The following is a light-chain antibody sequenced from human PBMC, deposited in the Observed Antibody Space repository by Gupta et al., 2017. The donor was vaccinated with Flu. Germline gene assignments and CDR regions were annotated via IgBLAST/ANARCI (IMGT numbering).Light chain of an antibody. V-gene: IGKV1-27*01. CDR2: GAS. CDR1: QGIGNH. J-gene: IGKJ4*01. Sequence: PSSLSASVGDRITITCRASQGIGNHLAWYQQKPGKVPKVLISGASTLQSGVSSRFRGSGSGTEFSLTISSLQPEDVATYYCQKDNSAPLTFGQGTKVDI. CDR3: QKDNSAPLT.